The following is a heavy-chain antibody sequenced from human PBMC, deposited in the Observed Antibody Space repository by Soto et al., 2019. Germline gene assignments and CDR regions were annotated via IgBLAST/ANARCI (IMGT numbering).Heavy chain of an antibody. CDR3: ARGNRPPTYYFEY. Sequence: GESLKISCKASGYSFTTYWIGWVRQMPGKGLELMGIMYPGDSDTRYSPSFQGQVTISADKSISTAYLLWSSLKASDTAIYYCARGNRPPTYYFEYCGQGTPVTVSS. J-gene: IGHJ4*02. CDR2: MYPGDSDT. V-gene: IGHV5-51*01. D-gene: IGHD1-1*01. CDR1: GYSFTTYW.